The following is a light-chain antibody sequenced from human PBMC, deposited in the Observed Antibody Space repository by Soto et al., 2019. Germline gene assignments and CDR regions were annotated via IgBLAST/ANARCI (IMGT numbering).Light chain of an antibody. CDR2: GAS. Sequence: EIVMTQSPATLSVSPGERATLSCRASQSVSSNLAWYQQKPGQAPRLLIYGASTRATGIPARFSGSGSGTEFTLTISSLQSEDFAVYFCQQRSSWPLTFGQGTKVDIK. CDR1: QSVSSN. CDR3: QQRSSWPLT. J-gene: IGKJ1*01. V-gene: IGKV3-15*01.